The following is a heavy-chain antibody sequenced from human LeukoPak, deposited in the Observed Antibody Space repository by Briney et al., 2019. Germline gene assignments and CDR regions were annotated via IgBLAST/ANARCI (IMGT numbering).Heavy chain of an antibody. CDR1: GGSFSGYY. CDR2: INHSGST. D-gene: IGHD2-15*01. V-gene: IGHV4-34*01. Sequence: SSETLSLTCAVYGGSFSGYYWSWIRQPPGKGLEWIGEINHSGSTNYNPSLKSRVTISVDTSKNQFSLKLSSVTAADTAVYYCARSRGGAANSWGQGTLATVSS. CDR3: ARSRGGAANS. J-gene: IGHJ4*02.